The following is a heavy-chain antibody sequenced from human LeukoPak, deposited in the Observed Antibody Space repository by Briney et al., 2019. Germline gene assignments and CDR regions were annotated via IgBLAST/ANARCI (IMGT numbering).Heavy chain of an antibody. CDR3: AREGSSSWYGFDY. Sequence: ASVNVSCKASGYTFTSYAMHWVRQAPGQRLEWMGWINAGNGNTKYSQKFQGRVTITRDISASTAYMELSSLRSEDTAVYYCAREGSSSWYGFDYWGQGTLVTVSS. D-gene: IGHD6-13*01. V-gene: IGHV1-3*01. J-gene: IGHJ4*02. CDR2: INAGNGNT. CDR1: GYTFTSYA.